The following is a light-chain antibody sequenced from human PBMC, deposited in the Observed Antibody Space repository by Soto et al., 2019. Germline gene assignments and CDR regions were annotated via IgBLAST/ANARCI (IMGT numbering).Light chain of an antibody. J-gene: IGKJ1*01. CDR3: QQYNSYSWT. Sequence: IQMTQSPSTLSASVGDRVTITYRASQSLSSYLAWYQQKPGKAPNLLIYDASNLESGVPSRFSGSGSGTEFTLTISSLQPDDFATYYCQQYNSYSWTFGQGTKVDI. V-gene: IGKV1-5*01. CDR1: QSLSSY. CDR2: DAS.